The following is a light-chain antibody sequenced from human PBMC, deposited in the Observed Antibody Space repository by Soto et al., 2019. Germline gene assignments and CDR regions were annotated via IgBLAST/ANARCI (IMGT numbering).Light chain of an antibody. V-gene: IGLV7-46*01. J-gene: IGLJ2*01. CDR2: DIN. CDR3: LLTYRGSRV. Sequence: QAVVAQEPSLTVSPGGTVTLTCGSSTGVVTSGHYPYWFQQKPGQGPRTLIYDINRKHSWTPARFSGSLLGGKAALTLSGAQPEDEAEYYCLLTYRGSRVFGGGTKLTVL. CDR1: TGVVTSGHY.